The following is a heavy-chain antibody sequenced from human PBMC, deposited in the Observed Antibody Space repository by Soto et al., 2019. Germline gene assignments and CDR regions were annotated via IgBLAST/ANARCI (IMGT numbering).Heavy chain of an antibody. CDR2: ISSNGNST. Sequence: PGGSLRLSCAASGFTFSRYPMHWVRQAPGKGLEYVSAISSNGNSTLYADSVRGRFTLSRDNFKNTLYLQMGSLRVEDMAVYYCARGLIPYGMDVWGQGTTVTVSS. CDR3: ARGLIPYGMDV. CDR1: GFTFSRYP. V-gene: IGHV3-64*02. J-gene: IGHJ6*02.